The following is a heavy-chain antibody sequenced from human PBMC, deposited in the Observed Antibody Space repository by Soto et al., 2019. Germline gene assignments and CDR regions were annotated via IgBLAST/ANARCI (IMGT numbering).Heavy chain of an antibody. V-gene: IGHV4-39*01. Sequence: QLQLQESGPGLVKPSETLSLTCTVSGGSISSSNYHWGWIRQPPGKGLEWIGSMYYSGSTYYNPSLNSRVTIAVDSSKIPFSLKLPSVTAADTAVYHCASHGRNSPPGSWGQGTLVTVSS. D-gene: IGHD1-26*01. CDR2: MYYSGST. J-gene: IGHJ4*02. CDR1: GGSISSSNYH. CDR3: ASHGRNSPPGS.